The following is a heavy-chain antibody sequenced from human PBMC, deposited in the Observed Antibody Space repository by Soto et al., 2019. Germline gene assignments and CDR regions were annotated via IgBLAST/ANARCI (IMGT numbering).Heavy chain of an antibody. V-gene: IGHV4-59*01. Sequence: TLSLTCTVSGGSISSYYWSWIRQPPGKGLEWIGYIYYSGSTNYNPSLKSRVTISVDTSKNQFSLKLSSVTAADTAVYYCARGSHNWNYGRRNDAFDIWGQGTMVTV. J-gene: IGHJ3*02. CDR3: ARGSHNWNYGRRNDAFDI. CDR2: IYYSGST. CDR1: GGSISSYY. D-gene: IGHD1-7*01.